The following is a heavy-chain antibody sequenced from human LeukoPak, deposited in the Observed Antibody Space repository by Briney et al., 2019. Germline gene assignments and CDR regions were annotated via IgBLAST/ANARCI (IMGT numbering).Heavy chain of an antibody. Sequence: GGSLRLSCAASGFTFSSYSMNWVRQAPGKGLEWVSSISSSSSYIYYVDSVKGRFTISRDNAKNSLYLQMNSLRDEDTAVYYCARDPYSGSYGDYYYYYMDVWGKGTTVTISS. CDR1: GFTFSSYS. J-gene: IGHJ6*03. V-gene: IGHV3-21*01. D-gene: IGHD1-26*01. CDR2: ISSSSSYI. CDR3: ARDPYSGSYGDYYYYYMDV.